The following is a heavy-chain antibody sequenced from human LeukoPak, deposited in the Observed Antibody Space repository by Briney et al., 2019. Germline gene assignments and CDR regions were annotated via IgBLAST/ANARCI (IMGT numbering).Heavy chain of an antibody. V-gene: IGHV3-23*01. CDR2: ISGGSGST. J-gene: IGHJ6*02. CDR3: ARHDTAMATDYGMDV. Sequence: GGSLRLSCAASGFTFSSYAMSWVRQAPGKGLAWVSTISGGSGSTYCADSVKGRFTISRDNAENSLYLQMNSLRAEDTAVYYCARHDTAMATDYGMDVWGQGTTVTVSS. CDR1: GFTFSSYA. D-gene: IGHD5-18*01.